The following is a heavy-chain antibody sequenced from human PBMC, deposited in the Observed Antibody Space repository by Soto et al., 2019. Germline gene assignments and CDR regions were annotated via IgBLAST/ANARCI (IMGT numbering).Heavy chain of an antibody. CDR1: GFTVSSNY. CDR2: IYSGGST. V-gene: IGHV3-53*01. J-gene: IGHJ4*02. Sequence: GGSLRLSCAASGFTVSSNYMSWVRQAPGKGLEWVSVIYSGGSTYYADSVKGRFTISRDNSKNTLYLQMNSLRAEDTAVYYCARVVGRELLDYWGQGTLVTVSS. CDR3: ARVVGRELLDY. D-gene: IGHD1-26*01.